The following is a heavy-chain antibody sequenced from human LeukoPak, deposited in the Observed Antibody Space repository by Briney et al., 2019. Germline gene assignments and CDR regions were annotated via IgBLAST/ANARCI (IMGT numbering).Heavy chain of an antibody. CDR1: GGSFSGYY. D-gene: IGHD3-22*01. V-gene: IGHV4-34*01. J-gene: IGHJ4*02. CDR2: INHSEST. CDR3: ARFYYDSSGYYYVAY. Sequence: SETLSLTCAVYGGSFSGYYCSWIRPPPGKGLEWIGEINHSESTNYNPSLKSRVTISVDTSKNQFSLKLSSVTAADTAVYYCARFYYDSSGYYYVAYWGQGTLVTVSS.